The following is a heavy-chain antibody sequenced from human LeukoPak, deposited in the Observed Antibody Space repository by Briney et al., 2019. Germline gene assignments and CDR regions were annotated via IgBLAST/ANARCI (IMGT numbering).Heavy chain of an antibody. CDR3: ARDGHSSSWPIDY. J-gene: IGHJ4*02. V-gene: IGHV3-21*01. Sequence: GGSLRLSCAASGFTFSSYSMNWVRQAPGKGLEWVSSISSSSSYIYYADSVKGRFTISGDNAKNSLYLQMNSLRAEDTAVYYCARDGHSSSWPIDYWGQGTLVTVSS. CDR2: ISSSSSYI. CDR1: GFTFSSYS. D-gene: IGHD6-13*01.